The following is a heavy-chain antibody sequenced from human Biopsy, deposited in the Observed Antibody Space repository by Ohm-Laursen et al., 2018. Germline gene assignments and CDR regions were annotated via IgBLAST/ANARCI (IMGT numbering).Heavy chain of an antibody. J-gene: IGHJ5*02. Sequence: SVKVSCKASGATFSNYAINWLRQAPGQGLEWMGGINPMFGTAKYAQRFQGRVTITADKSTSTADMELSSPRSDDTAVYYCARSFGVVINFEHNWFDPWGQGTLVTVSS. D-gene: IGHD3-3*01. CDR2: INPMFGTA. CDR1: GATFSNYA. CDR3: ARSFGVVINFEHNWFDP. V-gene: IGHV1-69*06.